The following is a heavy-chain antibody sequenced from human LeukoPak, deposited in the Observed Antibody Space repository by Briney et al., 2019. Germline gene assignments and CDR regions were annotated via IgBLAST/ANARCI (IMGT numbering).Heavy chain of an antibody. V-gene: IGHV4-59*01. CDR1: GGSISSYY. J-gene: IGHJ4*02. D-gene: IGHD2-21*02. CDR3: AGTLAYCGGDCYPGVDY. CDR2: IYYSGST. Sequence: PSETLSLTCTVSGGSISSYYWSWIRQPPGKGLEWIGYIYYSGSTNYSPSLKSRVTISVDTSKNQFSLKLSSVTAADTAVYYCAGTLAYCGGDCYPGVDYWGQGTLVTVSS.